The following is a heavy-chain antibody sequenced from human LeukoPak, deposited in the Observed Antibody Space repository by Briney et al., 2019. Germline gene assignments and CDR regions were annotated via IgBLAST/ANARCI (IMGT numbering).Heavy chain of an antibody. CDR2: ISAYNGNT. V-gene: IGHV1-18*01. J-gene: IGHJ4*02. Sequence: ASVKVSCKASGYTFTSDGISWVRQAPGQGLEWMGWISAYNGNTNYAQKLQGRVTMTTDTSTSTAYMELRSLRSDDTAVYYCARVPKGGYSPPPDYWGQGTLVTVSS. CDR1: GYTFTSDG. D-gene: IGHD5-12*01. CDR3: ARVPKGGYSPPPDY.